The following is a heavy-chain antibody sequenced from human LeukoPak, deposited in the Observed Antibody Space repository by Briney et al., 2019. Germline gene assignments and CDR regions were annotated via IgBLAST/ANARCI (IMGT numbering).Heavy chain of an antibody. J-gene: IGHJ4*02. Sequence: GGSLRLSCAAYGFTLSSHSMNWIRQAPGKGLEWVSSISSSSSYIHSADSVKGRFTISRDNAKNSLYLQMNSLRAEDTAVYYCARDLYDSGAYSSPIDYWGQGTLVTVSS. CDR2: ISSSSSYI. CDR3: ARDLYDSGAYSSPIDY. D-gene: IGHD3-22*01. V-gene: IGHV3-21*01. CDR1: GFTLSSHS.